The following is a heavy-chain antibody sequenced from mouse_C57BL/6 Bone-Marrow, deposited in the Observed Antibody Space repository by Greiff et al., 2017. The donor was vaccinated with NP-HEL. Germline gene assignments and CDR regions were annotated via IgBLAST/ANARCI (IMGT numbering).Heavy chain of an antibody. D-gene: IGHD1-1*01. J-gene: IGHJ2*01. CDR2: ISSGSSTI. CDR1: GFTFSDYG. V-gene: IGHV5-17*01. Sequence: EVKLVESGGGLVKPGGSLKLSCAASGFTFSDYGMHWVRQAPEKGLEWVAYISSGSSTIYYADTVKGRFTIARDKATNTLFLQMTSLRSEDTAMYYGARLGLYGSPYYFDYWGQGTTLTVSS. CDR3: ARLGLYGSPYYFDY.